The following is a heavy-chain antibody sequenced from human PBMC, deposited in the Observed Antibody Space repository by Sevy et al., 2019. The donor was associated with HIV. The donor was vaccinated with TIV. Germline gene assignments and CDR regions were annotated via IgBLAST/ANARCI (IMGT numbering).Heavy chain of an antibody. Sequence: ASVKVSCKASGYTFTSYEINWVRQATGQGLEWMGWMNPNSGKTGYAQRFQGRVTMTRNTSISTAYMELSSLRSEDTAVYYCAREYYGSGMSNWFDPWGQGTLVTVSS. CDR2: MNPNSGKT. D-gene: IGHD3-10*01. CDR1: GYTFTSYE. V-gene: IGHV1-8*01. CDR3: AREYYGSGMSNWFDP. J-gene: IGHJ5*02.